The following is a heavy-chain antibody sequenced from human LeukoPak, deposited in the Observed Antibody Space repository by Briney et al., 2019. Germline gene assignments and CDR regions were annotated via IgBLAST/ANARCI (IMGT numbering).Heavy chain of an antibody. CDR2: ISGDSSTI. J-gene: IGHJ4*02. V-gene: IGHV3-48*04. Sequence: TGGSLRPSCAASEFTFSSHSMNWVRQAPGKGLEWVSYISGDSSTISYADSVKGRFTISRDNAKNSLYLQMNSLRAEDTAVYYCARENYYYDSSGYCPYYFDYWGQGTLVTVSS. CDR3: ARENYYYDSSGYCPYYFDY. D-gene: IGHD3-22*01. CDR1: EFTFSSHS.